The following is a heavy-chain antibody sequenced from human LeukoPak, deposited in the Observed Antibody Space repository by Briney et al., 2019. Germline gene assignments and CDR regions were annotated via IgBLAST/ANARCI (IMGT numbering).Heavy chain of an antibody. D-gene: IGHD3-22*01. V-gene: IGHV3-23*01. J-gene: IGHJ4*02. CDR2: ISGSGGST. Sequence: GGSLRLSCAASGFTFSSYAMSWVRQAPGKGLEWVSSISGSGGSTYYADSVKGRFTISRDNSKNTLYLQMNSLRAEDTAVYYCAKKSSLRAYYYDSSGYPDYWGQGTLVTVSS. CDR3: AKKSSLRAYYYDSSGYPDY. CDR1: GFTFSSYA.